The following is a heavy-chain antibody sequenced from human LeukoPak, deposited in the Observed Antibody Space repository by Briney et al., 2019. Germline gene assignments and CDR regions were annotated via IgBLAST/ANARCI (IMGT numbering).Heavy chain of an antibody. V-gene: IGHV3-7*01. J-gene: IGHJ4*02. CDR2: IKQDESEK. Sequence: PGGSLRLSCAASGFTFNIYWMSWVRQAPGKGLEWVANIKQDESEKYYADSVKGRFTISRDNAKNSLYLQMNSLRDEDTAVYFCAGDRWTPRNGWYFFDYWGQGTLVTVSS. CDR3: AGDRWTPRNGWYFFDY. D-gene: IGHD1-1*01. CDR1: GFTFNIYW.